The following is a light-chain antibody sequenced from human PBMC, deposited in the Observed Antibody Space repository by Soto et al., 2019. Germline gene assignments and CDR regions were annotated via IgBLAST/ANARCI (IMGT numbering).Light chain of an antibody. CDR3: AAWDDRLNGWV. J-gene: IGLJ3*02. Sequence: QSALTQPPSVSGAPGQRVTISCTGSSSNIGAGYDVHWYQQPPGTAPQLLIYGNSNRPSGVPDRFSGSKSDTSASLAITGLQAEDEADYYCAAWDDRLNGWVFGGGTKLTVL. V-gene: IGLV1-40*01. CDR1: SSNIGAGYD. CDR2: GNS.